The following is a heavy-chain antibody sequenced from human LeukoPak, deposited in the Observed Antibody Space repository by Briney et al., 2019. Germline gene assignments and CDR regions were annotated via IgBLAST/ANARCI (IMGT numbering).Heavy chain of an antibody. CDR1: GFTFSSYG. CDR2: ISYDGTNK. J-gene: IGHJ5*02. V-gene: IGHV3-30*18. Sequence: GGSLRLSCAASGFTFSSYGMHWVRQAPGKGLEWVAVISYDGTNKYYADSVEGRFTISRDNSKSSLYLHMNSLRAEDTAVYYCAKEAFDRDWFDPWGQGTLVTVSS. D-gene: IGHD3-3*02. CDR3: AKEAFDRDWFDP.